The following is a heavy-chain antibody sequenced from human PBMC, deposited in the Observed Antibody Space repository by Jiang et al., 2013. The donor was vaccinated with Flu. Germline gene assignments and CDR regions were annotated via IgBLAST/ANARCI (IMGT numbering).Heavy chain of an antibody. Sequence: PGLVKPSGTLSLTCAVSGGSISSSNWWSWVRQPPGKGLEWIGEIYHSGGTNYNPSLKSRVTISVDKSKNQFSLKLSSVTAADTAVYYCARVTVGATYYYYYYGMDVWGKGTTVTVSS. D-gene: IGHD1-26*01. V-gene: IGHV4-4*02. J-gene: IGHJ6*04. CDR3: ARVTVGATYYYYYYGMDV. CDR1: GGSISSSNW. CDR2: IYHSGGT.